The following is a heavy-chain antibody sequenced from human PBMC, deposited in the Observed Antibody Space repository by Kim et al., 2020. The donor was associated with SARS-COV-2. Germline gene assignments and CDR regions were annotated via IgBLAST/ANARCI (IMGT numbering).Heavy chain of an antibody. J-gene: IGHJ6*02. D-gene: IGHD3-10*01. CDR3: ARDRMVRAYYYYGMDV. Sequence: SGKGRFTISRDNAKNSLYLQMNSLRDEDTAVYYCARDRMVRAYYYYGMDVWGQGTTVTVSS. V-gene: IGHV3-48*02.